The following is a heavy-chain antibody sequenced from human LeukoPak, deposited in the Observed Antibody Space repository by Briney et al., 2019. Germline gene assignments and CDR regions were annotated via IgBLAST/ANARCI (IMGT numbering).Heavy chain of an antibody. Sequence: GGSLRLSCAASGFTFSSYWMSWVRQAPGKGLEWVANVKEDGSQKNYVDSVKGRFTISRDNAKKSLYLQMISLRAEDTAVYYCARDRPSGSYDYWGQGALVTVSS. CDR3: ARDRPSGSYDY. J-gene: IGHJ4*02. V-gene: IGHV3-7*01. CDR1: GFTFSSYW. CDR2: VKEDGSQK. D-gene: IGHD1-26*01.